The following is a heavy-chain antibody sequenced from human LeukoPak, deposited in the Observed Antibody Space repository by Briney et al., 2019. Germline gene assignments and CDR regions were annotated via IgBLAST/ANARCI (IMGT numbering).Heavy chain of an antibody. D-gene: IGHD3-16*02. J-gene: IGHJ4*02. Sequence: SQTLSLTCTVSGGSISSGGFYWSWIRQPPGKGLEWIGYIFHTGNTYYNPSLKSRVTISVDTSKNQFSLKLSSVTAADTAVYYCARDQAFGGVIVKGHWGQGTLVTVSS. CDR1: GGSISSGGFY. CDR3: ARDQAFGGVIVKGH. CDR2: IFHTGNT. V-gene: IGHV4-30-2*01.